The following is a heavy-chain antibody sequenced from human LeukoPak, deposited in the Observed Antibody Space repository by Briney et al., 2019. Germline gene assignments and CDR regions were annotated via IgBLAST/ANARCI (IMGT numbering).Heavy chain of an antibody. D-gene: IGHD2-2*01. Sequence: ASVKVSCKASGYTFTSYGISWVRQAPGQGLEWMGWINAYNGNTNYAQKLQGRVTMTTDTSTSTAYMELRSLRSDDTAVYYCARDRHPLQDIVVVPAALWGQGTLVTVSS. CDR1: GYTFTSYG. CDR3: ARDRHPLQDIVVVPAAL. V-gene: IGHV1-18*01. J-gene: IGHJ4*02. CDR2: INAYNGNT.